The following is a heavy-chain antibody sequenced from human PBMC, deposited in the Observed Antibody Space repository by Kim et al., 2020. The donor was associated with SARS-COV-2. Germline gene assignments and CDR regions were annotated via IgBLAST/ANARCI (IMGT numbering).Heavy chain of an antibody. Sequence: GGSLRLSCAVSGFTVSSSFITWVRQAPGKGLEWVSIIYSDGNRYYTDSVQDRFTISRDNSKNTLDLQMNSLRAEDTAVYYCARVGITMPGNDYWGQGILV. V-gene: IGHV3-66*01. CDR2: IYSDGNR. CDR3: ARVGITMPGNDY. D-gene: IGHD6-19*01. J-gene: IGHJ4*02. CDR1: GFTVSSSF.